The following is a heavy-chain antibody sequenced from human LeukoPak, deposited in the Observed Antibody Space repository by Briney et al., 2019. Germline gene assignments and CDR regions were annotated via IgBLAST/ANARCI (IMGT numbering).Heavy chain of an antibody. CDR2: INPGVGSA. CDR3: ARGGVGGNSVSFYYFDY. D-gene: IGHD1-26*01. V-gene: IGHV1-46*01. CDR1: GYTFSNYY. J-gene: IGHJ4*02. Sequence: ASVKVSCKASGYTFSNYYMYWVRQAPGQDLEWMGVINPGVGSASYAQKFQDRVTMTSDTSTSTVYMDLCSLRSEDTAVYYCARGGVGGNSVSFYYFDYWGQGTLVTVSS.